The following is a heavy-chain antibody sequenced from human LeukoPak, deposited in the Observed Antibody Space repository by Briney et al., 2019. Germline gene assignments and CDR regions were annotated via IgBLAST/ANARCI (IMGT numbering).Heavy chain of an antibody. V-gene: IGHV1-69*13. Sequence: SVKVSSKDSVGTFSSYAISWVRQAPGQGSEWMGGIIPIFGTANYAQKFQGRVTITADASKSTDYMEISSLRSEDTAVYSCATLYYWGQGTLVTVSS. CDR1: VGTFSSYA. CDR3: ATLYY. CDR2: IIPIFGTA. J-gene: IGHJ4*02.